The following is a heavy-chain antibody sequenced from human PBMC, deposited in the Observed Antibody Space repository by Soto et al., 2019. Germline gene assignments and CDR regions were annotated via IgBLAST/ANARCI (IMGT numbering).Heavy chain of an antibody. V-gene: IGHV1-2*04. CDR1: GYSFTDYH. D-gene: IGHD2-8*01. CDR2: INPKSGGT. Sequence: XSVKVSCKASGYSFTDYHIHWVRQAPGQGLEWLGRINPKSGGTSTAQKFQGWVTMTTETSISTASMELTRLTSDDTAIYYCARGDSTDCSTGVCSFFYTKDMDVWGQGPTGTAP. CDR3: ARGDSTDCSTGVCSFFYTKDMDV. J-gene: IGHJ6*02.